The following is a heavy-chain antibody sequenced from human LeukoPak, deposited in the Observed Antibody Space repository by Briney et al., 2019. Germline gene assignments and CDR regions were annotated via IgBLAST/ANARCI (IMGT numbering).Heavy chain of an antibody. Sequence: GGSLRLSCATSGFTFSDYYMSWIRQAPGKGLEWVSYISKSGTTIYYADSVKGRFTISRVNAKNSLSLYMNSLRAEDTAVYFCARDGDDTYYFDSWGQGALVTVSS. CDR1: GFTFSDYY. CDR3: ARDGDDTYYFDS. CDR2: ISKSGTTI. V-gene: IGHV3-11*01. J-gene: IGHJ4*02.